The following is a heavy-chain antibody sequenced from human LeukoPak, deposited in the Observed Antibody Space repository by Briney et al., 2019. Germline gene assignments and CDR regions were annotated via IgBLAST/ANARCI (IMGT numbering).Heavy chain of an antibody. D-gene: IGHD4-17*01. V-gene: IGHV3-23*01. Sequence: GGSLRLSRAASGFTFSSYAMSWVRQAPGKGLEWVSAISGSGGSTYYADSVKGRFTISRDNSNNTLYLQMNSLRGDDTAVYYCARQNGDWLDHWGQGTLVTVSS. CDR2: ISGSGGST. CDR3: ARQNGDWLDH. J-gene: IGHJ5*02. CDR1: GFTFSSYA.